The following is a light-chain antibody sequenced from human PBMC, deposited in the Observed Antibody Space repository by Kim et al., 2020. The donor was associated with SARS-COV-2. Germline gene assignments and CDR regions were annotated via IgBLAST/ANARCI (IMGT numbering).Light chain of an antibody. CDR3: QVWDSSSDRVV. V-gene: IGLV3-21*04. CDR2: YDS. Sequence: APGKTARFTCGGNNIGSKRVHWYQQKPGQAPVLVIYYDSDRPSGIPERFSGSNSGNTATLTISRVEAGDEADYYCQVWDSSSDRVVFGGGTQLTVL. CDR1: NIGSKR. J-gene: IGLJ2*01.